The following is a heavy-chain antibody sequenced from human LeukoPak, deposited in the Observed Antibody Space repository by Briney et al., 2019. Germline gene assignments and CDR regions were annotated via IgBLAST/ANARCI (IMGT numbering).Heavy chain of an antibody. CDR2: TYYSGST. Sequence: SETLSLTCTVSGGSISSSSYYWGWIRQPPGKGLEWIGSTYYSGSTYYNPSLKSRVTISVDTSKNQFSLKLSSVTAADTAVYYCARHSGGSYYVDYWGQGTLVTVS. D-gene: IGHD1-26*01. CDR1: GGSISSSSYY. CDR3: ARHSGGSYYVDY. J-gene: IGHJ4*02. V-gene: IGHV4-39*01.